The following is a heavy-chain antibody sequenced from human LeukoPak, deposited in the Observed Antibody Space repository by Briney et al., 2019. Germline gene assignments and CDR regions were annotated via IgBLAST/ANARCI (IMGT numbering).Heavy chain of an antibody. Sequence: SETLSLTCAVYGGSFSGYYWSWIRQPPGKGLEWIGEINHSGSTNYNPSLKSRVTISVDTSKNQFSLKLSSVTAADTAVYYCARGLLPQISPTDPGYGSGPGIYYFDYWGQGTLVTVSS. D-gene: IGHD3-10*01. CDR2: INHSGST. CDR3: ARGLLPQISPTDPGYGSGPGIYYFDY. V-gene: IGHV4-34*01. CDR1: GGSFSGYY. J-gene: IGHJ4*02.